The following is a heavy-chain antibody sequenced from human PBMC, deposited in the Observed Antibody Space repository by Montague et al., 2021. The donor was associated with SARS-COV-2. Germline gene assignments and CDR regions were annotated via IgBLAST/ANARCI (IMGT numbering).Heavy chain of an antibody. CDR2: VNQSGGT. J-gene: IGHJ5*02. CDR1: GGSLSNNY. V-gene: IGHV4-34*01. CDR3: ARVPLYFEGSDS. Sequence: SETLSLTCAVLGGSLSNNYWTWVRQPPGKGLEWIGEVNQSGGTTHYNPXHKGRVKISVDRSSNQMSLNLESVTAADTAAYYCARVPLYFEGSDSWGPGILVAVSS. D-gene: IGHD3-9*01.